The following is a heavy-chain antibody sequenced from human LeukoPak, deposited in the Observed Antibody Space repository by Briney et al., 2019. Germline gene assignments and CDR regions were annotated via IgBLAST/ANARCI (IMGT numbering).Heavy chain of an antibody. Sequence: SETLPLTCAVSGYSISSGYYWGWIRQPPGKGLEWIGSIYHSGSTYYNPSLKSRVTISVDTSKNQFSLKLSSVTAADTAVYYCARRGSGLVVAATPWFDPWGQGTLVTVSS. J-gene: IGHJ5*02. V-gene: IGHV4-38-2*01. CDR1: GYSISSGYY. CDR2: IYHSGST. D-gene: IGHD2-15*01. CDR3: ARRGSGLVVAATPWFDP.